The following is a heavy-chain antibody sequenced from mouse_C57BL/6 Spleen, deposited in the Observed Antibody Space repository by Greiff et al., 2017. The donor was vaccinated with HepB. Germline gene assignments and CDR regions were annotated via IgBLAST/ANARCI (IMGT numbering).Heavy chain of an antibody. J-gene: IGHJ2*01. CDR3: TRYYGSEDY. CDR1: GYTFTDYE. Sequence: QVHVKQSGAELVRPGASVTLSCKASGYTFTDYEMHWVKQTPVHGLEWIGAIDPETGGTAYNQKFKGKAILTADKSSSTAYMELRSLTSEDSAVYYCTRYYGSEDYWGQGTTLTVSS. CDR2: IDPETGGT. D-gene: IGHD1-1*01. V-gene: IGHV1-15*01.